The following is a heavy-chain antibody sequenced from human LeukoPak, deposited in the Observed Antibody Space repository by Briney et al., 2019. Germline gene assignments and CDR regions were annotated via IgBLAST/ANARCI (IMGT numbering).Heavy chain of an antibody. V-gene: IGHV4-4*07. J-gene: IGHJ5*02. CDR2: ISASGSS. Sequence: MSLETLSLTCSVSGGSVSSYYWSWIRQPAGKGLEWIGRISASGSSNYNPSLRSRVIMSVDTPKNQFSLNLSSVTAADTAVYYCATEGGGPRWLDPWGQGTLVTVSS. D-gene: IGHD6-25*01. CDR3: ATEGGGPRWLDP. CDR1: GGSVSSYY.